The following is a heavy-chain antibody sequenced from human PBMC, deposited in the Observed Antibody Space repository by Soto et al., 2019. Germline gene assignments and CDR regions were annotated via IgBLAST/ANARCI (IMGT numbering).Heavy chain of an antibody. J-gene: IGHJ4*02. V-gene: IGHV1-69*01. Sequence: QVQLVQSGAEVKKPGSSVRVSCKASGGTFSSYAISWVRQAPGQGLEWMGGIIPIFGTANYAQKFQGSVTITADESTSTAYMELSSLRPEDTAVYYCASPNYDSSGYLPYYWGQGTLVTVSS. D-gene: IGHD3-22*01. CDR1: GGTFSSYA. CDR2: IIPIFGTA. CDR3: ASPNYDSSGYLPYY.